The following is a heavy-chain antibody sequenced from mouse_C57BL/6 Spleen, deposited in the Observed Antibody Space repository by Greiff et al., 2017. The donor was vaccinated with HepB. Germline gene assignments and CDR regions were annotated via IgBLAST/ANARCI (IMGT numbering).Heavy chain of an antibody. CDR2: IYPRSGNT. V-gene: IGHV1-81*01. Sequence: QVQLQQSGAELARPGASVKLSCKASGYTFTSYGISWVKQRTGQGLEWIGEIYPRSGNTYYNEKFKGKATLTADKSSSTAYRELRSLTSEDSAVYFCARENYEVHYDFDYWGQGTTLTVSS. D-gene: IGHD2-4*01. CDR1: GYTFTSYG. J-gene: IGHJ2*01. CDR3: ARENYEVHYDFDY.